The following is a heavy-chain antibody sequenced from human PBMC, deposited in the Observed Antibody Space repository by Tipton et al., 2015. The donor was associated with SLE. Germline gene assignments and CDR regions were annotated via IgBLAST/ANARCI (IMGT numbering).Heavy chain of an antibody. CDR2: MNPNSGNT. V-gene: IGHV1-8*01. CDR3: ARYRELEMATTPAGDY. Sequence: QSGPEVKKPGASVKVSCTASGYTFTSYDINWVRQATGQGLEWMGWMNPNSGNTGYAQKFQGRVTMTRNTSISTAYMELSSLRSEDTAVYYCARYRELEMATTPAGDYWGQGTLVTVSS. CDR1: GYTFTSYD. D-gene: IGHD5-24*01. J-gene: IGHJ4*02.